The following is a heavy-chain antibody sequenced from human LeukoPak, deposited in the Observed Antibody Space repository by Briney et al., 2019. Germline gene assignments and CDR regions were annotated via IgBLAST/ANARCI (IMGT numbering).Heavy chain of an antibody. V-gene: IGHV3-30-3*01. J-gene: IGHJ4*02. CDR3: ARDHTENFDY. CDR1: GFTVSFYA. D-gene: IGHD5-18*01. Sequence: PGRSLRLSCAASGFTVSFYAMSWVRQAPGKGLEWVAVISYDGSNKYYADSVKGRFTISRDNSKNTLYLQMNSLRAEDTAVYYCARDHTENFDYWGQGTLVTVSS. CDR2: ISYDGSNK.